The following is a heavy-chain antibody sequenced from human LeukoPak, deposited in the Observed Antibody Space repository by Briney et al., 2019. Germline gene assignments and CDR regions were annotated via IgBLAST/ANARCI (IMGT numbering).Heavy chain of an antibody. J-gene: IGHJ3*01. Sequence: AGGSLRLSCAASGFTFSRYWMSWVRQAPGRGLECVANIKEDGSEKYYVDSVKGRFTISRDNAKNSLYLQMNSLRAEDTAVYYCARDWLAGNPYHAFDLWGKGTMVTVSS. CDR1: GFTFSRYW. CDR3: ARDWLAGNPYHAFDL. V-gene: IGHV3-7*01. CDR2: IKEDGSEK. D-gene: IGHD3-22*01.